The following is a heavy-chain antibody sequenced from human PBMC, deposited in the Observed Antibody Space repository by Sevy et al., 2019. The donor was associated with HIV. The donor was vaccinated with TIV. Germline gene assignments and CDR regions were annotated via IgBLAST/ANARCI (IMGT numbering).Heavy chain of an antibody. J-gene: IGHJ4*02. CDR1: GFTFSSYA. Sequence: GGSLRLSCAASGFTFSSYAMHWVRQAPGKGLEWVAVISYDGSNKYYADSVKGRFTISRDNSKNTLYLQMNSLRAEDTAVYYYAKITMVRGVVGGFDYWGQGTLVTVSS. CDR3: AKITMVRGVVGGFDY. D-gene: IGHD3-10*01. CDR2: ISYDGSNK. V-gene: IGHV3-30-3*02.